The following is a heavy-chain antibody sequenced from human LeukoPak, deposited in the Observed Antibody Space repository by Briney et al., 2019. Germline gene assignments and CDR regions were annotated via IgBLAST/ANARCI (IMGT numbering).Heavy chain of an antibody. V-gene: IGHV4-34*01. CDR1: GGSFSGYY. J-gene: IGHJ6*02. CDR3: ARVCQQLVRRYYYYYGMDV. Sequence: KPSETLSLTCAVYGGSFSGYYWSWIRQPPGKGLEWIGEINHSGSTNYNPSLKSRVTISVDTSKNQFSLNLSSVTAADTAVYYCARVCQQLVRRYYYYYGMDVWGQGTTVTVSS. D-gene: IGHD6-13*01. CDR2: INHSGST.